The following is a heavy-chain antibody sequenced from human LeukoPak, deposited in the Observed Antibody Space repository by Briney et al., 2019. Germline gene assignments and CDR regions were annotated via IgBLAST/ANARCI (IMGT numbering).Heavy chain of an antibody. D-gene: IGHD6-19*01. Sequence: GGSLRLSCAASGFTLSRHAVYWVRQAPGKGLEWVALISHDGTNKYYTDSVKGRFTISRDSSKNTVFLQVSTLRAQDTAVYYCARDPRIAVTGTTPHDYFFHMDVWGKGTTVTVSS. CDR3: ARDPRIAVTGTTPHDYFFHMDV. V-gene: IGHV3-30*04. CDR2: ISHDGTNK. J-gene: IGHJ6*03. CDR1: GFTLSRHA.